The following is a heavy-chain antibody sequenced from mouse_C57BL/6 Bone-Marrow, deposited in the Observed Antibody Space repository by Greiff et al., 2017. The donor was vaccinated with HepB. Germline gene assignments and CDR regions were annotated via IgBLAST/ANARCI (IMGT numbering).Heavy chain of an antibody. V-gene: IGHV14-4*01. Sequence: DVQLQESGAELVRPGASVKLSCTASGFNIKDDYMHWVKQRPEQGLEWIGWIDPESGDTEYASKFQGKATITEDTSSNTAYLQLSSLTSEDTAVYYCTTYDYDGAYWGQGTLVTVSA. D-gene: IGHD2-4*01. CDR1: GFNIKDDY. CDR3: TTYDYDGAY. CDR2: IDPESGDT. J-gene: IGHJ3*01.